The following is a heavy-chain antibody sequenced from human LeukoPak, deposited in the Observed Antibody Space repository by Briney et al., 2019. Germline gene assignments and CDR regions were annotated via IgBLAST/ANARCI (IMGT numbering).Heavy chain of an antibody. Sequence: PGGSLRLSCAASGFTFSSYSMNWVRQAPGKGLEWVSYISSSSSTIYYADSVKGRFTISRGNAKNSLYLQMNSLRAEDTAVYYCARDLMGSVEMATSFDYWGQGTLVTVSS. CDR3: ARDLMGSVEMATSFDY. CDR1: GFTFSSYS. J-gene: IGHJ4*02. CDR2: ISSSSSTI. V-gene: IGHV3-48*04. D-gene: IGHD5-24*01.